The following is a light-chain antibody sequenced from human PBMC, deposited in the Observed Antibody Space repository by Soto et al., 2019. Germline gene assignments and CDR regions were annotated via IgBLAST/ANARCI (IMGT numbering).Light chain of an antibody. CDR1: QSVGSK. J-gene: IGKJ3*01. CDR3: QQYNNWSPFS. CDR2: DAS. V-gene: IGKV3-15*01. Sequence: EIVMTQSPATLSVSPGERASLSCRASQSVGSKLAWYQHKPGQAHRLLIYDASTRATGFPARFSGSGSETEFTLTISSLQPEDFAVYYCQQYNNWSPFSFGPGTKVDIK.